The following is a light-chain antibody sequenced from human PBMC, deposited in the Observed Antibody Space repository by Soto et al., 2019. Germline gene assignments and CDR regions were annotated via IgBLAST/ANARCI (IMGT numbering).Light chain of an antibody. V-gene: IGKV1-39*01. CDR3: LQSYSSPRT. Sequence: DIEMTQSPPSLSASVGDRVTITCRASQSIYHYLNWYQKKPGTAPKLLVYAADRLQSWVPSRFSGSGSGTDFTLTITNLQPADFATYYCLQSYSSPRTFGQGTELEIK. J-gene: IGKJ2*02. CDR2: AAD. CDR1: QSIYHY.